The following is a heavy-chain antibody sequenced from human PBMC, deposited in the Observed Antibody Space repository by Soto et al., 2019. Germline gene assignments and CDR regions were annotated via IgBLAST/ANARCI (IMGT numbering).Heavy chain of an antibody. CDR1: GVSVNSDSYY. D-gene: IGHD6-6*01. CDR3: AREFSNSPEAFDF. CDR2: IYYTGST. V-gene: IGHV4-61*03. Sequence: SETLSLTCTVSGVSVNSDSYYWSWIRQAPGKGLEWIGYIYYTGSTTYNPSLKSRVTISLDTSRNHFSLSLSSVTAADTAVFYCAREFSNSPEAFDFWGRGTLVTVSS. J-gene: IGHJ4*02.